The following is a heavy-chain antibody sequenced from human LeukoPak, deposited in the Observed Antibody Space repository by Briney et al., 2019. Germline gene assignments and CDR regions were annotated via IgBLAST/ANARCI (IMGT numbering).Heavy chain of an antibody. CDR2: IYTSRSI. Sequence: PSETLSLTCTASGGTISSYYLSWVRQPAGKGLEWIGRIYTSRSIDNNPSLKSGVAMSVETTYNQLALKQSSMTGADTAVVYFSGGSRIGGVPAIDFWGQGTLVTVPS. CDR1: GGTISSYY. V-gene: IGHV4-4*07. J-gene: IGHJ4*02. CDR3: SGGSRIGGVPAIDF. D-gene: IGHD3-16*01.